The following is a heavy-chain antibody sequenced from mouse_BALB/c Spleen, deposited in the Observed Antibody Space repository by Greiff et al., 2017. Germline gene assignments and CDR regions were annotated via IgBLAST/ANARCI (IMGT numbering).Heavy chain of an antibody. CDR3: AKELGCYDYDERRFAY. D-gene: IGHD2-4*01. V-gene: IGHV2-3*01. J-gene: IGHJ3*01. CDR1: GFSLTSYG. CDR2: IWGDGST. Sequence: VKLMESGPGLVAPSQSLSITCTVSGFSLTSYGVSWVRQPPGKGLEWLGVIWGDGSTNYHSALISRLSISKDNSKSQVFLKLNSLQTDDTATYYCAKELGCYDYDERRFAYWGQGSLGTVSA.